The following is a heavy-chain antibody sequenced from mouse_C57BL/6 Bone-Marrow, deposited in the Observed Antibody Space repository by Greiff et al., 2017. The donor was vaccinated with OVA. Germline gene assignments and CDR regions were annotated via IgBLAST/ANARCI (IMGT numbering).Heavy chain of an antibody. CDR2: IYPGSGST. V-gene: IGHV1-55*01. D-gene: IGHD2-5*01. CDR3: ARWGYYSKNWYFDV. J-gene: IGHJ1*03. Sequence: QVQLQQPGAELVKPGASVKMSCKASGYTFTSYWITWVKQRPGQGLEWIGDIYPGSGSTNYNEKFKSKATLTVDTSSSTAYMQLSSLTSEDSAVYYGARWGYYSKNWYFDVWGTGTTVTVSS. CDR1: GYTFTSYW.